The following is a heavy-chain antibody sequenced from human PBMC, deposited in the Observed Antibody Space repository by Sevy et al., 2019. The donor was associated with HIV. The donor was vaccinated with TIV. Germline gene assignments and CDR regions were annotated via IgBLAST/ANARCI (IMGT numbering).Heavy chain of an antibody. J-gene: IGHJ6*02. CDR2: INPNSGGT. D-gene: IGHD4-17*01. CDR1: GYTFTGYY. Sequence: ASVKVSCKASGYTFTGYYMHWVRQAPGQGLEWMGWINPNSGGTNYAQKFQGRVTMTRDTSISTAYMELSRLRSDDTAVYYCAGDLYGDYRYYYYYYGMDVWGQGTTVTVSS. V-gene: IGHV1-2*02. CDR3: AGDLYGDYRYYYYYYGMDV.